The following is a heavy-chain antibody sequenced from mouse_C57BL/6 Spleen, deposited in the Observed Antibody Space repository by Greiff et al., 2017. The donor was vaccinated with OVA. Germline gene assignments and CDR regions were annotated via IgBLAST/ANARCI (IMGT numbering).Heavy chain of an antibody. J-gene: IGHJ4*01. CDR1: GYTFTSYT. V-gene: IGHV1-4*01. D-gene: IGHD1-1*01. CDR2: INPSSGYT. CDR3: ATTVVAYYAMDY. Sequence: VKLQQSGAELARPGASVKMSCKASGYTFTSYTMHWVKQRPGQGLEWIGYINPSSGYTKYNQKFKDKATLTADKSSSTAYMQLSSLTSEDSAVYYCATTVVAYYAMDYWGQGTSVTVSS.